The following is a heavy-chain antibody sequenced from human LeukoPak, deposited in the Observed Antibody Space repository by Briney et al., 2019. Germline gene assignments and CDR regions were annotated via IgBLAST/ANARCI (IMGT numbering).Heavy chain of an antibody. CDR1: GYTFTSYY. D-gene: IGHD3-10*01. CDR3: ARLGGDRYYYGSGSPLPKNWFDP. Sequence: ASVKVSCKASGYTFTSYYMHWVRQAPGQGLEWMGIINPSGGSTSYAQKFQGRVTMTRDTSTSTVYMELSSLRSEDTAVYYCARLGGDRYYYGSGSPLPKNWFDPWGQGTLVTVSS. CDR2: INPSGGST. J-gene: IGHJ5*02. V-gene: IGHV1-46*01.